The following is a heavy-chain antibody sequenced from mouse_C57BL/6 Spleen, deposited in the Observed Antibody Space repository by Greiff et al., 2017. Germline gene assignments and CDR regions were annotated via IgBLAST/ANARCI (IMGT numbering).Heavy chain of an antibody. D-gene: IGHD2-3*01. Sequence: QVQLQQPGAELVKPGASVTLSCKASGYTFTSYWMQWVKQRPGQGLEWIGEIDPSDSYTNYNQKFKGKATLTVDTSSSTAYMQLSSLTSEDSAVYYCARRWLPHYFDYWGQGTTLTVSS. CDR3: ARRWLPHYFDY. CDR1: GYTFTSYW. J-gene: IGHJ2*01. CDR2: IDPSDSYT. V-gene: IGHV1-50*01.